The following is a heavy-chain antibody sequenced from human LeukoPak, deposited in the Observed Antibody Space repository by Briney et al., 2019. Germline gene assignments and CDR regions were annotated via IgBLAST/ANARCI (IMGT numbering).Heavy chain of an antibody. CDR2: IYTSGST. CDR3: ARDGVGSSWYGYYYYYYMDV. CDR1: GGSISSGSYY. Sequence: PSETLSLTCTVSGGSISSGSYYWSWIRQPAGKGLEWIGRIYTSGSTNYNPSLKSRVTISVDTSKNQFSLKLSSVTAADTAVYYCARDGVGSSWYGYYYYYYMDVWGKGTTVTVSS. J-gene: IGHJ6*03. D-gene: IGHD6-13*01. V-gene: IGHV4-61*02.